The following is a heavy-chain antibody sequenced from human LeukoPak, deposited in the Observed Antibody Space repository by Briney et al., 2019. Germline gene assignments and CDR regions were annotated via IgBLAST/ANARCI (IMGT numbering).Heavy chain of an antibody. CDR1: GYTFTSYG. CDR2: ISAYNGNT. D-gene: IGHD3-10*01. CDR3: ARVGITMVRGVIPADY. Sequence: ASVKVSCKASGYTFTSYGISWVRQAPGQGLEWMGWISAYNGNTNYAQKLQGRVTMTIDTSTSTAYMELRSLRSDDTAVYYCARVGITMVRGVIPADYWGQGTLVTVSS. V-gene: IGHV1-18*01. J-gene: IGHJ4*02.